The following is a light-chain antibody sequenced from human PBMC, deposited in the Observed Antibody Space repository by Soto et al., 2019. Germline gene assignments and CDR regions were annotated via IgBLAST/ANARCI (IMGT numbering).Light chain of an antibody. CDR1: QSISSW. Sequence: DIQMTQSPSTLSASVGDRVTITCRASQSISSWLAWYQQKPGKAPKLLIYKASSLESGLPPRFSGSGSGTEFTLTISSLQHDDFPTYYCHHKTFGQGTKVEIK. CDR3: HHKT. V-gene: IGKV1-5*03. CDR2: KAS. J-gene: IGKJ1*01.